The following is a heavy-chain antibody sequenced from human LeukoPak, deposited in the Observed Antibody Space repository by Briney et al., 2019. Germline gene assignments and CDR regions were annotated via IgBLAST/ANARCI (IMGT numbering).Heavy chain of an antibody. J-gene: IGHJ6*03. V-gene: IGHV4-4*07. CDR3: ARHSRNARFYYYMDV. CDR2: IYTSGST. CDR1: GGSISSYY. D-gene: IGHD2-2*01. Sequence: SETLSLTCTVSGGSISSYYWSWIRQPAGKGLEWIGRIYTSGSTNYNPSLKSRVTMSVDTSKNQFSLKLSSVTAADTAVYYCARHSRNARFYYYMDVWGKGTTVTISS.